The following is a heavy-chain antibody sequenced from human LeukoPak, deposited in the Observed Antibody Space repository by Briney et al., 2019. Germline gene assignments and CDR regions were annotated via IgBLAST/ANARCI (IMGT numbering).Heavy chain of an antibody. CDR1: GFTFSNFW. Sequence: GGSLRLSCAASGFTFSNFWMSWVRQAPGKGLEWVAIINKDGSEKNYVDSVKGRFSVSRDNTKNSLNLQINGLRVEDTAVYYCARGRGWILDYWGQGTLVTVSS. D-gene: IGHD5-18*01. J-gene: IGHJ4*02. CDR3: ARGRGWILDY. CDR2: INKDGSEK. V-gene: IGHV3-7*01.